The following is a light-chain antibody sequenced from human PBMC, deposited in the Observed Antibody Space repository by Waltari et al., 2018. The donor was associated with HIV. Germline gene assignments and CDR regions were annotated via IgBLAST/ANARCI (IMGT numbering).Light chain of an antibody. CDR1: QSISSW. CDR2: KAS. Sequence: DIQMTQSPSTLSASVGVRVTITCRASQSISSWLAWYQQKPGKAPKLLIYKASSLESGVPSRFSGSGSGTEFTLTISSLQPDDFATYYCQQYNGSPYTFGQGTKLEIK. J-gene: IGKJ2*01. CDR3: QQYNGSPYT. V-gene: IGKV1-5*03.